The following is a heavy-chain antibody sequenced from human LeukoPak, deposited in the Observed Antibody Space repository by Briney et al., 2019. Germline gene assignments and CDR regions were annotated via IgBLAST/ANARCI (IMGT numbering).Heavy chain of an antibody. V-gene: IGHV4-34*01. Sequence: SSETLSLTCAVYGGSFSGYYWSWIRQPPGKGLEWIGEINHSGSTNYNPSLKSRVTISVDTSKNQFSLKLSSVTAADTAVYYCARLPRGYCSGGSCYPFDYWGQGTLVTVSS. CDR1: GGSFSGYY. J-gene: IGHJ4*02. D-gene: IGHD2-15*01. CDR2: INHSGST. CDR3: ARLPRGYCSGGSCYPFDY.